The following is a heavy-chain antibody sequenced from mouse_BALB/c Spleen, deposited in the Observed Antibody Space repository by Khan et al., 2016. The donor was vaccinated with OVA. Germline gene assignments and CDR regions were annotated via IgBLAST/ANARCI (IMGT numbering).Heavy chain of an antibody. CDR3: ARKEALYYFDY. J-gene: IGHJ2*01. V-gene: IGHV1S132*01. CDR2: IYPGTDNT. CDR1: GYIFTSYW. D-gene: IGHD3-2*02. Sequence: QVRLQQSGAELVRPGASVKLSCKTSGYIFTSYWIHWVKQRSGQGLEWFARIYPGTDNTYYNEKLKDKVTLPADKSSSTVYMQLSSLKSEDSAVYFWARKEALYYFDYWGQGTTLTVSS.